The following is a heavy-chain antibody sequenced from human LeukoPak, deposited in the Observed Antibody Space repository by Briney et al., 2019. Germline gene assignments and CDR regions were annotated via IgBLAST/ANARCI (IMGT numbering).Heavy chain of an antibody. CDR2: IYYSGST. CDR1: GGSISSYY. V-gene: IGHV4-59*01. Sequence: RPSETLSLTCTVSGGSISSYYWSWIRQPPGRGLEWIGYIYYSGSTNYNPSLKSRVTISVDTSKNQFSLKLSSVTAADTAVYYCARSRGYSYGPSRGYYYYMDVWGKGITVTVSS. CDR3: ARSRGYSYGPSRGYYYYMDV. D-gene: IGHD5-18*01. J-gene: IGHJ6*03.